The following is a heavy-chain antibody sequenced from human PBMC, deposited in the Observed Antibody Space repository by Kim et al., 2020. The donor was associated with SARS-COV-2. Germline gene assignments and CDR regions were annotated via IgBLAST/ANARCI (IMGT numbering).Heavy chain of an antibody. Sequence: YNPSLKSRVTMSVDTSKNQFSLKLSSVTAADTAVYYCARDLDYGSGSYSDWGQGTLVTVSS. V-gene: IGHV4-4*07. D-gene: IGHD3-10*01. J-gene: IGHJ4*02. CDR3: ARDLDYGSGSYSD.